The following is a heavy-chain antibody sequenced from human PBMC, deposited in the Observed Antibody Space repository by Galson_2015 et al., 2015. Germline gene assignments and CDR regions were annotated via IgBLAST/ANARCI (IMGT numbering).Heavy chain of an antibody. Sequence: TLSLTCAVSGGSISSSNWWSWVRQPPGKGPEWIGEIYHSGSTNYDPSLKSRVTISVDKSKNQFSLKLSSVTAADTAVYYCATLFSAADTSAPIDYWGQGTLVTVSS. J-gene: IGHJ4*02. CDR1: GGSISSSNW. D-gene: IGHD6-13*01. CDR3: ATLFSAADTSAPIDY. CDR2: IYHSGST. V-gene: IGHV4-4*02.